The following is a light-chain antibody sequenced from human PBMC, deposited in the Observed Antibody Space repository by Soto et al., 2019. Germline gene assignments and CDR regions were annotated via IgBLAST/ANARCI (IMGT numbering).Light chain of an antibody. CDR3: SSYAGGNNVI. J-gene: IGLJ2*01. Sequence: QSVLTQPPSASGSPGQSVTISCTGTSSDIGGYNFVSWYQQHPGKAPKLMIYEVTKRPSGVPDRFSGSKSGNTASLTVSGLQAEDEAAYYCSSYAGGNNVIFGGGTKVTVL. V-gene: IGLV2-8*01. CDR1: SSDIGGYNF. CDR2: EVT.